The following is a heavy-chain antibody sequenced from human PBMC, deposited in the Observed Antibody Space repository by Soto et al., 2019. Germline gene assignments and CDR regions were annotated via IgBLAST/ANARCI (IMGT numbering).Heavy chain of an antibody. CDR3: ARGGIRSGSSPRHFDY. V-gene: IGHV3-21*01. Sequence: EVQLVESGGGLVKPGGSLRLSCAASGFTFSSYSMNWVRQAPGKGLEWVSSISSSSSYIYYADSVKGRFTISRDNAKNSLYLQMNSLRAEDTAVYYCARGGIRSGSSPRHFDYRGQGTLVTVSS. J-gene: IGHJ4*02. D-gene: IGHD1-26*01. CDR1: GFTFSSYS. CDR2: ISSSSSYI.